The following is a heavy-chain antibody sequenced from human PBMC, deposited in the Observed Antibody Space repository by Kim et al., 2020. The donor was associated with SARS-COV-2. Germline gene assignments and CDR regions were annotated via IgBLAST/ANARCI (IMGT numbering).Heavy chain of an antibody. CDR3: ARGAASNHWYFDL. Sequence: SETLSLTCAVYGGSFSGYYWSWIRQPPGKGLEWIGEINHSGSTNYNPSLKSRVTISVDTSKNPFSLKMRTVTAADTAVYYCARGAASNHWYFDLWGRGTLVTVSS. D-gene: IGHD6-13*01. J-gene: IGHJ2*01. V-gene: IGHV4-34*01. CDR1: GGSFSGYY. CDR2: INHSGST.